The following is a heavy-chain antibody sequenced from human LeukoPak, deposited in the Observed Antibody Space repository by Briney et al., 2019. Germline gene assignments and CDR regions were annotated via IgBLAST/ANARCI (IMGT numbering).Heavy chain of an antibody. CDR2: IGAYNGNT. J-gene: IGHJ3*02. V-gene: IGHV1-18*01. CDR3: ARESVTIFGVAPRIAFDI. D-gene: IGHD3-3*01. CDR1: GYTFTSYG. Sequence: ASVKVSCKASGYTFTSYGISWVRQAPGQGLEWMGWIGAYNGNTNYAQKLQGRVTMTTDTPTSTAYMELRSLRSDDTAVYYCARESVTIFGVAPRIAFDIWGQGTMVTVSS.